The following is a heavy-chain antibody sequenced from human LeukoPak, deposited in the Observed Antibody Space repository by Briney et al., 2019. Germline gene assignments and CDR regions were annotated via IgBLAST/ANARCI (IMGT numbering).Heavy chain of an antibody. CDR2: ISSSSSYI. Sequence: GGSLRLSCAASGFTFDDYGMSWVRQAPGKGLEWVSSISSSSSYIYYADSVKGRFTISRDNAKNSLYLQMNSLRAEDTAVYYCARDSVGATTSPDAFDIWGQGTMVTVSS. CDR1: GFTFDDYG. CDR3: ARDSVGATTSPDAFDI. V-gene: IGHV3-21*01. D-gene: IGHD1-26*01. J-gene: IGHJ3*02.